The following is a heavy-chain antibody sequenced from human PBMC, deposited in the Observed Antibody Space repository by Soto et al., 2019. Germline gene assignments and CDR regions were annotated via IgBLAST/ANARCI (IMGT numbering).Heavy chain of an antibody. CDR3: ASIGAADYYGSGSLDY. Sequence: QVQLVQSGAEVKKPGSSVKVSCKASGGTFSSYTISWVRQAPGQGLEWMGRIIPILGIANYAQKFQGRVTITADNSTSTAYMELSSLRSEDTAVYYCASIGAADYYGSGSLDYWGQGTLVTVSS. J-gene: IGHJ4*02. V-gene: IGHV1-69*02. D-gene: IGHD3-10*01. CDR2: IIPILGIA. CDR1: GGTFSSYT.